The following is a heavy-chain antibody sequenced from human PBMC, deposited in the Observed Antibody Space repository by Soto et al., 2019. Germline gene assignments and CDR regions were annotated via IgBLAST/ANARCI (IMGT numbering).Heavy chain of an antibody. D-gene: IGHD1-7*01. J-gene: IGHJ5*02. V-gene: IGHV1-3*01. CDR3: ARRSGRTNRFDP. Sequence: QVQLAQSGAEVKKPGASVKVSCKASGYTFTTYPIHWVRQAPGKRPEWMGWINPGSRNTKYSQKFQGRVTVSRNTSAPTAYMAVSSPRLEDSAVYDCARRSGRTNRFDPWGQGTLVTFSS. CDR2: INPGSRNT. CDR1: GYTFTTYP.